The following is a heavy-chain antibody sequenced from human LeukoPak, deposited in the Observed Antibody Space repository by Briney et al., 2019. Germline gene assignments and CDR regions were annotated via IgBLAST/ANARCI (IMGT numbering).Heavy chain of an antibody. CDR3: ARGSRSGDY. CDR1: GYTFTNYD. Sequence: ASVKVSCKTSGYTFTNYDINWVRQATGQGLEWMGWMNPNSGNTGYAQKFQGRVTMPRNISTSTAYMELSSLRSEDTAVYYCARGSRSGDYWGQGAQVTVSS. J-gene: IGHJ4*02. CDR2: MNPNSGNT. D-gene: IGHD3-10*01. V-gene: IGHV1-8*01.